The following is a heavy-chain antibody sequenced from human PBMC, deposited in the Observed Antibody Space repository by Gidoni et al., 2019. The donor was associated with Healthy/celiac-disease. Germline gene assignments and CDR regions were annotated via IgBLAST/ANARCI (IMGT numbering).Heavy chain of an antibody. D-gene: IGHD2-15*01. J-gene: IGHJ4*02. CDR2: IYYSGST. Sequence: QVQLQESGPGLVKPSQTLYLTCTVSGGSISRGGYYWSWIRQHPGKGLEWIGYIYYSGSTYYNPSLKSRVTISVDTSKNQFSLKLSSVTAADTAVYYCARWGGCSGGSCYSDYWGQGTLVTVSS. V-gene: IGHV4-31*03. CDR1: GGSISRGGYY. CDR3: ARWGGCSGGSCYSDY.